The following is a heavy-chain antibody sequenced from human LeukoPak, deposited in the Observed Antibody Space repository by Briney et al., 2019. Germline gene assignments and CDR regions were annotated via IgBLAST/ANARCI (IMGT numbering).Heavy chain of an antibody. CDR2: ISWNSGSI. V-gene: IGHV3-9*01. CDR3: AKALSYSITAATDY. CDR1: GFTFDDYA. D-gene: IGHD6-25*01. Sequence: GRSLRLSCAASGFTFDDYAMHRVRQAPGKGLEWVSGISWNSGSIGYADSVKGRFTISRDNAKNSLYLQMNSLRAEDTALYYCAKALSYSITAATDYWGQGTLVTVSS. J-gene: IGHJ4*02.